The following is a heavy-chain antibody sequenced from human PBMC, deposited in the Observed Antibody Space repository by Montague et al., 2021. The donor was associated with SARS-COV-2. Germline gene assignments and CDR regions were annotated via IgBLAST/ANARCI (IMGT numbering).Heavy chain of an antibody. D-gene: IGHD1-1*01. Sequence: SETLSLTCIVSGGSINSSTYYWAWIRQPPGKGLEWIATIYYRGARCSDPSLRSRVTISADTSRNQFNLKLTSVTAADMGLYYCARRVTRCAFDVWGQGTMVTVSP. CDR3: ARRVTRCAFDV. V-gene: IGHV4-39*01. CDR2: IYYRGAR. J-gene: IGHJ3*01. CDR1: GGSINSSTYY.